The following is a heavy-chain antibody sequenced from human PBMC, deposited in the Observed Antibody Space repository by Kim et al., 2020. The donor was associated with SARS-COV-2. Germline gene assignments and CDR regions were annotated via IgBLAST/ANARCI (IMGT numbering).Heavy chain of an antibody. D-gene: IGHD6-6*01. CDR1: GYTFTSYD. Sequence: ASVKVSCKASGYTFTSYDINWVRQATGQGLEWMGWMNPNSGNTGYAQKFQGRVTMTRNTSISTAYMELSSLRSEDTAVYYCARSRIEARRANNWFDPWGQGTLVTVSS. CDR3: ARSRIEARRANNWFDP. V-gene: IGHV1-8*01. CDR2: MNPNSGNT. J-gene: IGHJ5*02.